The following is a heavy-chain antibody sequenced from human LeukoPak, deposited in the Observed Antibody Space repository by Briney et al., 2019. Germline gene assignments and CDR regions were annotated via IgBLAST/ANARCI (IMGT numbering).Heavy chain of an antibody. CDR2: INSDGSST. CDR3: ARDENFLLGRSENYYYGMDV. J-gene: IGHJ6*02. V-gene: IGHV3-74*01. Sequence: GGSLRLSCAASGFTFSSYWMHRVRQAPGKGLVWVSRINSDGSSTSYADSVKGRFTISRDNAKNTLYLQMNSLRAEDTAVYYCARDENFLLGRSENYYYGMDVWGQGTTVTVSS. CDR1: GFTFSSYW. D-gene: IGHD2-15*01.